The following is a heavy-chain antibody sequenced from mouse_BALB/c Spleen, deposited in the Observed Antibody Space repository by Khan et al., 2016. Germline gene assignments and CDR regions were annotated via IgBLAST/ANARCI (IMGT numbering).Heavy chain of an antibody. D-gene: IGHD2-14*01. Sequence: EVQLQESGPGLVKPSQSLSLTCTVTGYSITSDYAWNWIRQFPGNKLEWMGYISYSGSTSYNPSLKSRISITRDTSKNQFFLQLNSVPTEATATYYFARSSYDRYGGFAYWGQGTLVTVSA. J-gene: IGHJ3*01. CDR3: ARSSYDRYGGFAY. CDR1: GYSITSDYA. CDR2: ISYSGST. V-gene: IGHV3-2*02.